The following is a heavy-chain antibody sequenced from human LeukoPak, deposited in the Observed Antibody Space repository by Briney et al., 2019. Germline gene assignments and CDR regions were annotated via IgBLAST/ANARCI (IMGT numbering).Heavy chain of an antibody. Sequence: ASVKVSCKASGCTFTSYGISWVRQAPGQGLEWMGWISAYNGNTNYAQKLQGRVTMTTDTSTSTAYMELRSLRSDDTAVYYCARDTYYYGSGTYAWYLDLWGRGTLVTVSS. CDR1: GCTFTSYG. CDR3: ARDTYYYGSGTYAWYLDL. D-gene: IGHD3-10*01. J-gene: IGHJ2*01. CDR2: ISAYNGNT. V-gene: IGHV1-18*01.